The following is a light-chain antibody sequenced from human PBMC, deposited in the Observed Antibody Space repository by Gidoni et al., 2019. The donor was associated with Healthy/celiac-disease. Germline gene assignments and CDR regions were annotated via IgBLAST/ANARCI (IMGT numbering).Light chain of an antibody. J-gene: IGKJ4*01. V-gene: IGKV2-28*01. CDR2: LGS. Sequence: DIVMTQSPLSLPVTPGEPASISCRSSQSLLHSNGYNYLDWYLQKPGQSPQLLIYLGSNRASGVPDRFSGSGSGTDFTLKISRVEAEDVGVYYCMQALQTPVTXGGGTKVEIK. CDR3: MQALQTPVT. CDR1: QSLLHSNGYNY.